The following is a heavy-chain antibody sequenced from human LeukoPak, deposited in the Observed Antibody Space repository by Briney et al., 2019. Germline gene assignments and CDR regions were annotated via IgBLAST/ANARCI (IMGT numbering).Heavy chain of an antibody. CDR1: GGSISGYY. D-gene: IGHD1-1*01. Sequence: SETLSLTCTVSGGSISGYYWNWIRQPPGKGLEWIGYIYYSGNTHYNPSLKSRVTVSLDTSKNQFSLRLSSVTAADTAVYYCARSNWPTLHFDYWGQGTLVTV. J-gene: IGHJ4*02. CDR2: IYYSGNT. CDR3: ARSNWPTLHFDY. V-gene: IGHV4-59*01.